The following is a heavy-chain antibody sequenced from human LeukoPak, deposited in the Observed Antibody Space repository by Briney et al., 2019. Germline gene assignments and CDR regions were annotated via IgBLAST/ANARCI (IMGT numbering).Heavy chain of an antibody. V-gene: IGHV3-30*18. J-gene: IGHJ4*02. CDR1: GFTFSSYW. Sequence: PGGSLRLSCAASGFTFSSYWMSWVRQAPGKGLEWVAVISYDGSNKYYADSVKGRFTISRDNSKNTLYLQMNSLRAEDTAVYYCAKDFRELLRYFDWLLSATSPFDYWGQGTLVTVSS. CDR3: AKDFRELLRYFDWLLSATSPFDY. CDR2: ISYDGSNK. D-gene: IGHD3-9*01.